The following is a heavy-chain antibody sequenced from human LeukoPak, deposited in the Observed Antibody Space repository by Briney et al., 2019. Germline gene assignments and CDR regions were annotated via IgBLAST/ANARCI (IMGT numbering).Heavy chain of an antibody. CDR1: GFTVSSRY. D-gene: IGHD6-19*01. CDR2: IWNDGSIK. V-gene: IGHV3-33*08. J-gene: IGHJ4*02. Sequence: GGSLRLSCAASGFTVSSRYMSWVRQAPGKGLEWMAVIWNDGSIKYYVDSVKGRFTISRDNSKNTLYLQMNSLRAEDTAVYYCARPASSGWPPDFDYWGQGTLVTVSS. CDR3: ARPASSGWPPDFDY.